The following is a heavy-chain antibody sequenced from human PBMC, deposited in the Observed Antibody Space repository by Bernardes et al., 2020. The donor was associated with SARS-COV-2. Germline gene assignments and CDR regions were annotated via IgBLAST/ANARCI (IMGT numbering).Heavy chain of an antibody. CDR3: ARGYYAGDP. CDR2: LYYTGST. V-gene: IGHV4-59*01. D-gene: IGHD1-26*01. CDR1: GGSISAYY. J-gene: IGHJ5*02. Sequence: SETLSLTCTVSGGSISAYYWSWFRQPPGKGLEWIGYLYYTGSTNYNPSLQSRVTISVDTSKNQFSLKLSSVTAADTAVYYCARGYYAGDPGGQGTLVTVSS.